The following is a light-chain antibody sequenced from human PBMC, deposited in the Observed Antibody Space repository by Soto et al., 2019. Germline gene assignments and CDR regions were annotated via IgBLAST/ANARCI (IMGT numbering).Light chain of an antibody. CDR1: QSVRSY. Sequence: EIVLTQSPATLSLSPGERATLSCRASQSVRSYLAWYQQEPGQAPRLLIYEASNRATGIPSRFSGSGSGTDFTLTISSLEPEDFAVYYCQQRSDWPLTFGGGTKVELK. CDR2: EAS. J-gene: IGKJ4*01. CDR3: QQRSDWPLT. V-gene: IGKV3-11*01.